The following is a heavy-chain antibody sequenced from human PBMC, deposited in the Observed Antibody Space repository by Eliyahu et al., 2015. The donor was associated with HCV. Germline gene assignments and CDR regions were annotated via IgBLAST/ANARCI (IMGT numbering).Heavy chain of an antibody. D-gene: IGHD3-22*01. V-gene: IGHV3-21*01. CDR2: ISSSSSYI. CDR3: ARDYLWMDSSGYYPHYYYYYGMDV. CDR1: GFTFSSYS. Sequence: AASGFTFSSYSMNWVRQAPGKGLEWVSSISSSSSYIYYADSVKGRFTISRDNAKNSLYLQMNSLRAEDTAVYYCARDYLWMDSSGYYPHYYYYYGMDVWGQGTTVTVSS. J-gene: IGHJ6*02.